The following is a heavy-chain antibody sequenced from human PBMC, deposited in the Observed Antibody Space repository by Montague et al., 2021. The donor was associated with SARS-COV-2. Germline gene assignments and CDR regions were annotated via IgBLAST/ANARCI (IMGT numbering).Heavy chain of an antibody. CDR2: ISGSGGST. CDR3: AKDRIVVVVAALFDP. V-gene: IGHV3-23*01. Sequence: FRSLSFSASGFTFSSYAMSWVRQAPGKGLEWVSAISGSGGSTYYADSVKGRFTISRDNSKNTLYLQMNSLRAEDTAVYYCAKDRIVVVVAALFDPWGQGTLVTVSS. J-gene: IGHJ5*02. CDR1: GFTFSSYA. D-gene: IGHD2-15*01.